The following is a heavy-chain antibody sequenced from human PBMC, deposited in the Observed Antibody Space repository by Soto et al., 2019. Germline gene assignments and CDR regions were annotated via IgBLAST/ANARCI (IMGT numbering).Heavy chain of an antibody. Sequence: XGSLRLACPASGFTFSDSYMSWIRQAPGNGLDWVSYISSSGSTIYYADSVKGRFTISRDNAKNSLYLQMNSLRAEDTAVYYCARIVLGYCSSTSCYTGYGMDVWGQGTTVTVSS. V-gene: IGHV3-11*01. CDR2: ISSSGSTI. D-gene: IGHD2-2*02. CDR1: GFTFSDSY. J-gene: IGHJ6*02. CDR3: ARIVLGYCSSTSCYTGYGMDV.